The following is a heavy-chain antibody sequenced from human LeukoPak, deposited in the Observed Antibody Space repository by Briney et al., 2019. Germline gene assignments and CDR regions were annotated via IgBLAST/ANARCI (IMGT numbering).Heavy chain of an antibody. Sequence: GGSLRLSCAASGFTFSSYAMSWVRQAPGKGLEWVSAISGSGGSTYYADSVKGRFTISRDNSKNTLYLQMNSLRAEDTAVYYCAKADSSSSVASFRYVYYFDYWGQGTLVTVSS. CDR3: AKADSSSSVASFRYVYYFDY. J-gene: IGHJ4*02. V-gene: IGHV3-23*01. CDR2: ISGSGGST. D-gene: IGHD6-6*01. CDR1: GFTFSSYA.